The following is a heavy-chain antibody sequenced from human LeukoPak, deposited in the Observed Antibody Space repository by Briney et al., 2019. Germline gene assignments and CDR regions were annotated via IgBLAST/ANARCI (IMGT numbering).Heavy chain of an antibody. CDR1: GGSLSSSSYY. D-gene: IGHD3-10*01. Sequence: SETLSLTCTVSGGSLSSSSYYWGWLRQPPGRGLEWSGSIYYSGSTYYNPSLKCRVTISVGTSKNQFSLKLSSVTAADTAVDYLARVVIWFGAPVHWFVPWGQGTLVTVSS. CDR3: ARVVIWFGAPVHWFVP. J-gene: IGHJ5*02. V-gene: IGHV4-39*01. CDR2: IYYSGST.